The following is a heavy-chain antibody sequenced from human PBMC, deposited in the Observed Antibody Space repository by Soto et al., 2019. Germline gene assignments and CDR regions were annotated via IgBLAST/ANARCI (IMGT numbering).Heavy chain of an antibody. V-gene: IGHV1-69*12. D-gene: IGHD3-22*01. Sequence: QVQLVQSGAEVKKPGSSVKVSCKASGGTFSSYAISWVRQAPGQGLEWMGGIIPIFGTANYAQKFQGRVTITADDSTSTAYMELSSLRSEDTAVYYCARGVYYYDSSGYYRGRYFDYWGQGTLVTVSS. CDR1: GGTFSSYA. CDR3: ARGVYYYDSSGYYRGRYFDY. J-gene: IGHJ4*02. CDR2: IIPIFGTA.